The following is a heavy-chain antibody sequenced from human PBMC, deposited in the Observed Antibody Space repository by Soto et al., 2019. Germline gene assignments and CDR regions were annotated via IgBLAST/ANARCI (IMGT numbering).Heavy chain of an antibody. D-gene: IGHD6-13*01. Sequence: EVHLLESGGGLVHPGESLRLSCGASGFTFSSCVMTWVRQAPGKGLEWVSCITDSGTGTYYADSVKGRFTISRDNSMNTMYLQMNNLRAEDTGVYYCAKGLINGRWYAEDWGQGTLVTVSS. J-gene: IGHJ4*02. CDR1: GFTFSSCV. V-gene: IGHV3-23*01. CDR3: AKGLINGRWYAED. CDR2: ITDSGTGT.